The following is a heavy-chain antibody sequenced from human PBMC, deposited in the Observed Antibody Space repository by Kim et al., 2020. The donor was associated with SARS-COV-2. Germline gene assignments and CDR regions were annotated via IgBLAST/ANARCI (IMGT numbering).Heavy chain of an antibody. Sequence: YAQKFQGRVTMTRDTSISTAYMELSRLRSDDTAVYYCARGGSIAARLFDYWGQGTLVTVSS. V-gene: IGHV1-2*02. D-gene: IGHD6-6*01. CDR3: ARGGSIAARLFDY. J-gene: IGHJ4*02.